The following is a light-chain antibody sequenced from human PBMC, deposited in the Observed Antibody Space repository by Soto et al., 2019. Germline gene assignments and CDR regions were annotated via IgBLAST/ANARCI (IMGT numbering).Light chain of an antibody. J-gene: IGKJ1*01. CDR2: RAS. V-gene: IGKV3-20*01. CDR1: QSVSSNY. Sequence: EIVLTQSPGTLSLSPGERVTLSCRASQSVSSNYLAWYQQKPGQAPRLLIYRASSSATGPPDRFSGSGSGTDFTLTISILLQEDFAVCCCQQFGPSPPWTFGQGTKLEVK. CDR3: QQFGPSPPWT.